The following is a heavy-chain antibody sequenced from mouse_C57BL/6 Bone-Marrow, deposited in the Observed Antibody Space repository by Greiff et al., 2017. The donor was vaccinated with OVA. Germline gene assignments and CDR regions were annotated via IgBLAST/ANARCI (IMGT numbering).Heavy chain of an antibody. CDR1: GYTFTSYW. CDR3: ASRYCGCCCWYFDV. CDR2: IYPGSGST. J-gene: IGHJ1*03. Sequence: QVQLQQPGAELVKPGASVKMSCKASGYTFTSYWITWVKQRPGQGLEWIGDIYPGSGSTNYNEKFKSKATLAVDTSSSTAYMQLSSLTSEDSAVYYSASRYCGCCCWYFDVWGTGTTVSVSS. D-gene: IGHD2-14*01. V-gene: IGHV1-55*01.